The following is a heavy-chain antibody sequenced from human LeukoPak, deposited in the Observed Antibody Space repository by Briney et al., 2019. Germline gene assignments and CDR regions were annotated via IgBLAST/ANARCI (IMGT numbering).Heavy chain of an antibody. CDR1: GGSISSYY. D-gene: IGHD3-9*01. V-gene: IGHV4-59*01. Sequence: SETPSLTCTVSGGSISSYYWSWIRQPPGKGLEWIGYIYYSGSTNYNPSLKSRVTTSVDTSKNQFSLKLSSVTAADTAVYYCARETPYYDILTGHLGFDYWGQGTLVTVSS. J-gene: IGHJ4*02. CDR2: IYYSGST. CDR3: ARETPYYDILTGHLGFDY.